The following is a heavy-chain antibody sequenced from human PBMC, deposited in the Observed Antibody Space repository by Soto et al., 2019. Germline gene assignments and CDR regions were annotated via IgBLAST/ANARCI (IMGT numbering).Heavy chain of an antibody. V-gene: IGHV3-30-3*01. CDR1: GFTFSSYA. Sequence: QVQLVESGGGVVQPGRSLRLSCAASGFTFSSYAMHWVRQAPGKGLEWVAVISYDGSNKYYADSVKGRFTISRDNSKNTLYLQMNNLRAEDTAVYYCARVQLHQLRYFDWPTPGYYYGMDVWGQGTTVTVSS. D-gene: IGHD3-9*01. J-gene: IGHJ6*02. CDR2: ISYDGSNK. CDR3: ARVQLHQLRYFDWPTPGYYYGMDV.